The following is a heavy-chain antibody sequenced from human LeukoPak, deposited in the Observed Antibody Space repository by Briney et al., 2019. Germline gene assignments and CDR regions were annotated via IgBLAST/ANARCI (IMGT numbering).Heavy chain of an antibody. CDR3: AKGGLTVIGNDL. Sequence: PGASLRLSCAASGFTFSSYGMHWVRQAPGKGLEWVAVISYDGSNKYYADSVKGRFTISRDNSKNTLYLQMNSLRAEDTGVYYCAKGGLTVIGNDLWGQGTLVTVSS. J-gene: IGHJ5*02. V-gene: IGHV3-30*18. CDR2: ISYDGSNK. CDR1: GFTFSSYG. D-gene: IGHD4-11*01.